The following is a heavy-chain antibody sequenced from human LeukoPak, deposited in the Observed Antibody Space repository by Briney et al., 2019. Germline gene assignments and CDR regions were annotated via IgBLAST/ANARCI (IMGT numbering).Heavy chain of an antibody. D-gene: IGHD6-19*01. V-gene: IGHV4-59*01. Sequence: SETLSLTCTVSGGSISSYYWSWIRQPPGKGLEWIAYIYYSGSTNYNPSLKSRVTISVDTSKNQFSLKLSSVTAADTAVYYCARDRFWYSSGWYETVYGMDVWGQGTTVTVSS. J-gene: IGHJ6*02. CDR3: ARDRFWYSSGWYETVYGMDV. CDR1: GGSISSYY. CDR2: IYYSGST.